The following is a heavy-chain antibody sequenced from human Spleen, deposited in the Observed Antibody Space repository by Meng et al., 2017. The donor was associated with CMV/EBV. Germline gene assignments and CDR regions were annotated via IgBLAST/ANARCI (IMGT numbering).Heavy chain of an antibody. D-gene: IGHD2-2*01. J-gene: IGHJ6*02. CDR2: IRGDGSNK. Sequence: GESLKISCAASGFTFSSYGMHWVRQAPGKGLEWVAFIRGDGSNKYYADSVKGRFTISRDNSKNTLYLQMNSLRAEDTAVYYCVKDQGIVVVPAATYYYGMDVWGQGTTVTVSS. CDR3: VKDQGIVVVPAATYYYGMDV. V-gene: IGHV3-30*02. CDR1: GFTFSSYG.